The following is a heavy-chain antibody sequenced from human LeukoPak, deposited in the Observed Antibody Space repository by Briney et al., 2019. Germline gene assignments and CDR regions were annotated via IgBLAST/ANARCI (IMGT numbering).Heavy chain of an antibody. D-gene: IGHD6-6*01. CDR2: IYTSGST. V-gene: IGHV4-4*07. CDR1: GDSISGYY. Sequence: SETLSLTCTVSGDSISGYYWSWIRQPAGKGLEWIGRIYTSGSTNYNPSLKSRVTMSVDTSKNQFSLKLSSVTAADTAVYYCARWTARGNWFDPWGQGTLVTVSS. J-gene: IGHJ5*02. CDR3: ARWTARGNWFDP.